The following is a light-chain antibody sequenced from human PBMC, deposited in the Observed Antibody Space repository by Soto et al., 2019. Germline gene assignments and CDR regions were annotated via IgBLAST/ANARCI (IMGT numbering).Light chain of an antibody. CDR1: QGIRNY. J-gene: IGKJ1*01. CDR2: ATF. CDR3: QQYDTYPRT. V-gene: IGKV1-16*01. Sequence: DIQMTQSPSSLSASVGDRVTITCRASQGIRNYLAWFQQKPGKAPKSLIYATFKLQSGVPSRFXXXGXXXXXXXXIXXXXPXDFXTXYXQQYDTYPRTFGQGTKVEIK.